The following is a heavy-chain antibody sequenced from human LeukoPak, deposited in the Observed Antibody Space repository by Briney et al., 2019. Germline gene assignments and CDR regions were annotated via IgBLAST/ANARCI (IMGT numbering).Heavy chain of an antibody. CDR2: ILSSGSTI. V-gene: IGHV3-11*01. Sequence: TGGSLRLSCAASGFTFSDHDMSWIRQAPGKGLEWVSYILSSGSTIYYADSVKGRFTISRDNSKNTLYLQMNSLRAEDTAVYYCARALRIHYYFDYWGQGTLVTVSS. CDR1: GFTFSDHD. D-gene: IGHD2-15*01. J-gene: IGHJ4*02. CDR3: ARALRIHYYFDY.